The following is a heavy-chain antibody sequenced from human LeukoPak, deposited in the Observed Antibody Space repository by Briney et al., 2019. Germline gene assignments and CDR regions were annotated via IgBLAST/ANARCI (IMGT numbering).Heavy chain of an antibody. CDR3: ASLLGYCSSTSCLSAYYFDY. V-gene: IGHV1-18*01. CDR2: ISAYNGNT. Sequence: ASVKVSCKASGYTFTSYGISWVRQAPGQGLEWMGWISAYNGNTNYAQKLQGRVTMTTDTSTSTAYMELRSLRSDDTAVYYCASLLGYCSSTSCLSAYYFDYWGQGTLVTVSS. CDR1: GYTFTSYG. D-gene: IGHD2-2*01. J-gene: IGHJ4*02.